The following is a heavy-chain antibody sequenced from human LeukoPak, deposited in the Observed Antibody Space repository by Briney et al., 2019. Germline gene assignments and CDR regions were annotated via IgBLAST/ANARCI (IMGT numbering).Heavy chain of an antibody. CDR3: ARDVHGDYGSGWFDP. V-gene: IGHV1-69*05. J-gene: IGHJ5*02. CDR1: GGTFNSSA. CDR2: IIPLFGTA. D-gene: IGHD4-17*01. Sequence: SVKVSCKTSGGTFNSSAISWVRQAPGQGLEWLGGIIPLFGTAGYAQKFQGRVTITTDESTRTVYLELTSLTSDDTAVYYGARDVHGDYGSGWFDPWGQGTLVSVSS.